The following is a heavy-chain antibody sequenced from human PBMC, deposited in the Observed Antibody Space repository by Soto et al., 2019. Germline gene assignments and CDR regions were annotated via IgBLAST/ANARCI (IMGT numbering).Heavy chain of an antibody. CDR3: AKGPASGSGYEGFDH. CDR2: IVVGSGNT. V-gene: IGHV1-58*01. CDR1: GFTFTSSA. D-gene: IGHD5-12*01. Sequence: SVKVSCKASGFTFTSSAVQWVRQARGQRLEWIGWIVVGSGNTNYAQKFQERVTITRDMSTSTAYMELSSLRSEDTAVYYCAKGPASGSGYEGFDHWGQGALVSVSS. J-gene: IGHJ4*02.